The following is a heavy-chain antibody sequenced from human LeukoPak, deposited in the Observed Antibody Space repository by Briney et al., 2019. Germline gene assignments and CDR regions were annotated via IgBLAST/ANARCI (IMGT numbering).Heavy chain of an antibody. CDR1: GYTFTSYG. CDR2: IDASNGNT. J-gene: IGHJ4*02. CDR3: ARDYHYAPDF. D-gene: IGHD3-16*01. V-gene: IGHV1-18*01. Sequence: GASVKVSCKASGYTFTSYGISWVRQAPGQGLEWMGWIDASNGNTNYAQKVQGRVTITTDTSTTTAYMEVRSLTFDDTAVYYCARDYHYAPDFWGQGTLVTVSS.